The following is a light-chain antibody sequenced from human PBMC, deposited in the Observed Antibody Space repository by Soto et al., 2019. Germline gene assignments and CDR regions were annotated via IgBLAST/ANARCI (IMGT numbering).Light chain of an antibody. V-gene: IGKV1-27*01. CDR3: QNYDSAPLT. Sequence: DIQMTQSPSSLSASVGDRVTITCRASQGISSSLAWYQQKSGKVPKLLIYSASTLRSGVPSRFSGSGSGTDFTLTINSLQPEDVATYYCQNYDSAPLTFGPGTKVDIK. J-gene: IGKJ3*01. CDR1: QGISSS. CDR2: SAS.